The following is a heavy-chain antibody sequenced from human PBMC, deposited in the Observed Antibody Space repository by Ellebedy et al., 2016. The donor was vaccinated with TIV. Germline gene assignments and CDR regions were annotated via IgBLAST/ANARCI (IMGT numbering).Heavy chain of an antibody. J-gene: IGHJ4*02. CDR2: INHSGST. CDR3: ARSTTVTTASYEY. D-gene: IGHD4-17*01. V-gene: IGHV4-34*01. CDR1: GGSFSGYY. Sequence: MPGGSLSLSCAVYGGSFSGYYWTWIRQPPGKGLEWIGEINHSGSTTYNPSLKSRVNISVDTSRNRFSLKLSCVTAADTAVYYCARSTTVTTASYEYWGQGTLVTVSS.